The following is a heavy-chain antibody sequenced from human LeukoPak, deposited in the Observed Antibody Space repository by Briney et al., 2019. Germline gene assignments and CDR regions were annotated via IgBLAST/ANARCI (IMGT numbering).Heavy chain of an antibody. J-gene: IGHJ4*02. CDR2: INHSGST. CDR1: GGSFSGYY. Sequence: SETLSLTCAVYGGSFSGYYWSWIRQPPGKGLEWIGEINHSGSTNYNPSLKSRVTISVDTSKNQFSLKLSSVTAADTAVYYCARQHDFWSGYYTYPNLDYWGQGTLVTVSS. D-gene: IGHD3-3*01. V-gene: IGHV4-34*01. CDR3: ARQHDFWSGYYTYPNLDY.